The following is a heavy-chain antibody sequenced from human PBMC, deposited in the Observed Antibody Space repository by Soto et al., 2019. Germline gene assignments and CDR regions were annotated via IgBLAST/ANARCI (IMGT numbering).Heavy chain of an antibody. V-gene: IGHV3-48*01. CDR1: GFTFSSYS. D-gene: IGHD2-15*01. CDR3: ARTLDGGYCSSGSCFLVVY. CDR2: ISTSSSTI. J-gene: IGHJ4*02. Sequence: GGSLRLSCAASGFTFSSYSMNWVRQAPGKGLEWVSYISTSSSTIYYADSVKGRFTISRDNAKNSLYLQMNSLRAEDTAMYYCARTLDGGYCSSGSCFLVVYWGQGTLVTVSS.